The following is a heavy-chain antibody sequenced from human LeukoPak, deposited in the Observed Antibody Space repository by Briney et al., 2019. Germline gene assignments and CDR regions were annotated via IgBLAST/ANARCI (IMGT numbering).Heavy chain of an antibody. V-gene: IGHV4-34*01. J-gene: IGHJ4*02. CDR2: INHSGST. CDR3: ARESHWAYETYYFDY. Sequence: SETLSLTRAVYSGSFSGYYWSWIRQPPGKGLEWIGEINHSGSTNYNPSLKSRVTISLDTSKNQFSLKLSSVTAADMAVYYCARESHWAYETYYFDYWGQGTLVTVSS. CDR1: SGSFSGYY. D-gene: IGHD3-16*01.